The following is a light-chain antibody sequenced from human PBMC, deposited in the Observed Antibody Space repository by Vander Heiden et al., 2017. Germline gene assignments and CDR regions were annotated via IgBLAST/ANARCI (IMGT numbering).Light chain of an antibody. J-gene: IGKJ1*01. CDR1: QSISSY. CDR2: AAS. CDR3: QQSYSILTWT. V-gene: IGKV1-39*01. Sequence: DIQMTQSPSSLSASVGDRVTITCRASQSISSYLNWYQQKPGKAPNLLICAASSLESGVPSRFSGNESGTNFTLTISSLQAEDFATYYCQQSYSILTWTFGQGTKVEIK.